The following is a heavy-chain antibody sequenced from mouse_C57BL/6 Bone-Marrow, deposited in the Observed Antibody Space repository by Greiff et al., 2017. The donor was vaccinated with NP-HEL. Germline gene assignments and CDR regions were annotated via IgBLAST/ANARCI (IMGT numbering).Heavy chain of an antibody. CDR2: INPNNGGT. CDR1: GYTFTDYN. D-gene: IGHD1-1*01. Sequence: EVKLQQSGPELVKPGASVKIPCKASGYTFTDYNMDWVKQSHGKSLEWIGDINPNNGGTIYNQKFKGKATLTVDKSSSTAYMELRSLTSEDTAVYYCAREVYYGSSYNYAMDYWGQGTSVTVSS. CDR3: AREVYYGSSYNYAMDY. V-gene: IGHV1-18*01. J-gene: IGHJ4*01.